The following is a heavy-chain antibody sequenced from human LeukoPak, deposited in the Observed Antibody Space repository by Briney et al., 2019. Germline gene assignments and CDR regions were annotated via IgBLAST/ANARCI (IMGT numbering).Heavy chain of an antibody. J-gene: IGHJ4*02. V-gene: IGHV4-39*01. Sequence: SETLSLTCTVSGGSIGSSSYYWGWIRQPPGKGLEWVGSIYYSGSTYYNPSLKSRVTISVDTSKNQFSLKLSSVTAADTAVYYCARGRITMVRGVKGYFDYWGQGTLVTVSS. CDR1: GGSIGSSSYY. D-gene: IGHD3-10*01. CDR2: IYYSGST. CDR3: ARGRITMVRGVKGYFDY.